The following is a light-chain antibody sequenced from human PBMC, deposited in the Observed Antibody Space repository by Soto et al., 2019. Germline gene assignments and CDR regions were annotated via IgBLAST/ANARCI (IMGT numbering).Light chain of an antibody. CDR3: SSYTSSSTYV. Sequence: SVLPQPASLYGSPGQSITISCTGTSGDVGGYNYVSWYQQHPGKAPKLMIYDVSNRPSGVSNRFSGSKSGNTASLTISGLQAEDEADYYCSSYTSSSTYVLGTGTKVTVL. CDR2: DVS. J-gene: IGLJ1*01. V-gene: IGLV2-14*01. CDR1: SGDVGGYNY.